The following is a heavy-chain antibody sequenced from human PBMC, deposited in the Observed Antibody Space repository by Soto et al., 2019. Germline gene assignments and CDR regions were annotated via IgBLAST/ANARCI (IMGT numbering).Heavy chain of an antibody. D-gene: IGHD3-16*01. CDR3: ARIMGGDAGGYFDS. CDR2: IFSNGEK. V-gene: IGHV2-26*01. CDR1: GFSLTSGRVG. Sequence: QVTLKESGPVLVKPTETLTLTCTDSGFSLTSGRVGVRWIRQPPGKALEWLAHIFSNGEKSYNSSLKTRLTMSRDPSSSQVGFIRTNMDPADSATYYCARIMGGDAGGYFDSWGQGTLVTVSS. J-gene: IGHJ4*02.